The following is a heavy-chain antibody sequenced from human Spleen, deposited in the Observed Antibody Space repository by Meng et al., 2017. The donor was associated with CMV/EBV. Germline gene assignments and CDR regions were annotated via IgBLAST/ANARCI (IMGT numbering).Heavy chain of an antibody. CDR3: ARSHVPGSPGDLGGMDV. J-gene: IGHJ6*02. CDR1: GYTFTGYY. Sequence: ASVKVSCKASGYTFTGYYMHWVRQAPGQGLEWMGWINPNSGGTNYAQKFQGRVTMTRDTSISTAYMELSRLRSDDTAVYYCARSHVPGSPGDLGGMDVWGQGTTVTVSS. V-gene: IGHV1-2*02. CDR2: INPNSGGT. D-gene: IGHD3-10*01.